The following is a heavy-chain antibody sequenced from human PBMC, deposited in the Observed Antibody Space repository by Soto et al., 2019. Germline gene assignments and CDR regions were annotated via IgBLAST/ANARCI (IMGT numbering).Heavy chain of an antibody. D-gene: IGHD3-3*01. V-gene: IGHV3-7*03. CDR3: ARAGIFGAPRAFDY. CDR2: IKQDGSEK. J-gene: IGHJ4*02. Sequence: GGSLRLSCAASGFTFNIYWMNWVRQAPGKGLEWVANIKQDGSEKYYVDSVKGRFTISRDNAKNSLYLQMNSLRAEDTAVYYCARAGIFGAPRAFDYWGQGTLVTVSS. CDR1: GFTFNIYW.